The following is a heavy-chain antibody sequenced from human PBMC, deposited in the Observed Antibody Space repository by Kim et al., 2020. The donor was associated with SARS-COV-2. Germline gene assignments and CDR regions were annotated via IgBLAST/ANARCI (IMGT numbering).Heavy chain of an antibody. CDR3: ARYSLPPKRDFLLELRHYYYGMDV. CDR2: ISSSSSYI. D-gene: IGHD1-7*01. Sequence: GGSLRLSCAASGFTFSSYSMNWVRQAPGKGLEWVSSISSSSSYIYYADSVKGRFTISRDNAKNSLYLQMNSLRAEDTAVYYCARYSLPPKRDFLLELRHYYYGMDVWGQGTTVTVSS. J-gene: IGHJ6*02. V-gene: IGHV3-21*01. CDR1: GFTFSSYS.